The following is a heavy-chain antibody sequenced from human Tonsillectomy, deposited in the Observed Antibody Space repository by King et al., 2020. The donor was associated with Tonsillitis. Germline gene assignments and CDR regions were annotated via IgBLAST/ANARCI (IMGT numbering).Heavy chain of an antibody. CDR2: IYPGDSDT. Sequence: VQLVQSGAEVKKPGESLKISCKGSGYXFAXYXIGWVRQMPGKGLEWIGIIYPGDSDTRYSPSFQGQVTISADKSISTAYLQWSSLKASGTAMYYCASPXDIXXGGXXXXGXXXLVTVS. J-gene: IGHJ1*01. CDR1: GYXFAXYX. CDR3: ASPXDIXXGGXXX. D-gene: IGHD2-15*01. V-gene: IGHV5-51*01.